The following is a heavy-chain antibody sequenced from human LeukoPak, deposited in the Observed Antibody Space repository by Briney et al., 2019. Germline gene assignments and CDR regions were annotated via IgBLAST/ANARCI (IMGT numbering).Heavy chain of an antibody. CDR3: VSFYETY. CDR1: GFIFSSYA. V-gene: IGHV3-30-3*01. D-gene: IGHD2/OR15-2a*01. J-gene: IGHJ4*02. CDR2: ISYDGSNK. Sequence: PGGSLRLSCAASGFIFSSYAIHWVRQAPGKGLDWVAVISYDGSNKYYADSVKGRFTISRDNSKNTLYLQMSNLRVEDTAVYYCVSFYETYWGRGTLVTVSS.